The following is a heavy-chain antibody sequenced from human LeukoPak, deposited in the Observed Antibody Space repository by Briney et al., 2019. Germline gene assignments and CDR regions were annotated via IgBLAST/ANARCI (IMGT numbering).Heavy chain of an antibody. V-gene: IGHV3-48*01. CDR1: GFTFSSYT. D-gene: IGHD6-13*01. CDR3: AKVVDIAADDDDAFDI. Sequence: PGGSLRLSCAASGFTFSSYTMNWVRQAPGKGLEWVSFISSSTSTIYYPDSVKGRFTFSRDNATNTLYLQMNSLRAEETAVYYCAKVVDIAADDDDAFDIWSQGTMATVYS. J-gene: IGHJ3*02. CDR2: ISSSTSTI.